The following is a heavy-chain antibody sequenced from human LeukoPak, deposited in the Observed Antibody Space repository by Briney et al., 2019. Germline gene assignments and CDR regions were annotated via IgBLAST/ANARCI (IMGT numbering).Heavy chain of an antibody. CDR1: GFTFSTYY. Sequence: GGSLRLSCAASGFTFSTYYMHEVRQAPGEGLEYVSAISPSGDSTYYTNSVKGRFTISRDNSKNTLFLQMGSLTAEDMAVYYCARGLYYGSGQYFFDYWGQGTLVTVSS. D-gene: IGHD3-10*01. CDR3: ARGLYYGSGQYFFDY. V-gene: IGHV3-64*01. CDR2: ISPSGDST. J-gene: IGHJ4*02.